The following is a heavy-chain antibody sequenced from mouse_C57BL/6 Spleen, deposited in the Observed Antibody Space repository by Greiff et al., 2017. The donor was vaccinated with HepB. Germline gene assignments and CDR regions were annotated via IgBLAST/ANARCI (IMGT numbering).Heavy chain of an antibody. Sequence: QVQLQQSGAELVKPGASVKISCKASGYAFSSYWMNCVKQRPGKGLEWIGQIYPGDGDTNYNGKFKGKATLTADKSSSPAYMQLSSLTSEDSAVYFCAREGLRRRDFDYWGQGTTLTVSS. CDR2: IYPGDGDT. V-gene: IGHV1-80*01. CDR3: AREGLRRRDFDY. D-gene: IGHD2-4*01. J-gene: IGHJ2*01. CDR1: GYAFSSYW.